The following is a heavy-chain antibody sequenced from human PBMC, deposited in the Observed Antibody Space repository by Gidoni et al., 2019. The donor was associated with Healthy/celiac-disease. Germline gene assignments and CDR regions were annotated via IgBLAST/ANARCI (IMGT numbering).Heavy chain of an antibody. J-gene: IGHJ3*02. CDR3: AHRGGADSSGYYLGGLLSPAFDI. D-gene: IGHD3-22*01. CDR2: IYWDDDK. CDR1: GFSLSTSGVG. V-gene: IGHV2-5*02. Sequence: QITLKESGPTLVNPTQTLTLTCPFSGFSLSTSGVGVGCIRQPPGKALEWLALIYWDDDKRYSPSLKSRLTITKDTSKNQVVLTMTNMDPVDTATYYCAHRGGADSSGYYLGGLLSPAFDIWGQGT.